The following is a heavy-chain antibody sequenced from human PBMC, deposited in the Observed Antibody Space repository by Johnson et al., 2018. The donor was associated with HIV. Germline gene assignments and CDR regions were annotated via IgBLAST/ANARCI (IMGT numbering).Heavy chain of an antibody. CDR2: IKQDGSEK. CDR3: ARSPASRVGDSFAFDI. V-gene: IGHV3-7*02. D-gene: IGHD2-21*02. J-gene: IGHJ3*02. Sequence: VQLVESGGGLVQPGGSLRLSCAASGFTFSTYWMSWVRQAPGKGLEWVANIKQDGSEKYYVDSVKGRFTISRDNSKNTLYLQVNSLKTEDTAVYYCARSPASRVGDSFAFDIWGQGTMVTVSS. CDR1: GFTFSTYW.